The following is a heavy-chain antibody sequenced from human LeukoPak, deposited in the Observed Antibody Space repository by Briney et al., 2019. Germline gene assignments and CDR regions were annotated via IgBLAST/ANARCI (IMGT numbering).Heavy chain of an antibody. D-gene: IGHD5-18*01. CDR3: ARGDSTPHVDTAMVKHFDY. Sequence: PSETLSLTCAVYGGSFSGYYWSWIRQPPGKGLEWIGEINHSGSTNYNPSLKSRVTISVDTSKNQFSLKLSSVTAADTAVYYCARGDSTPHVDTAMVKHFDYWGQGTLVTVSS. J-gene: IGHJ4*02. CDR2: INHSGST. V-gene: IGHV4-34*01. CDR1: GGSFSGYY.